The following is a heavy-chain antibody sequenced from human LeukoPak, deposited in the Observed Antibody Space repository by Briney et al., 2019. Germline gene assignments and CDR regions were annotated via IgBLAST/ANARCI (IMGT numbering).Heavy chain of an antibody. Sequence: PSETLSLTCTVSGGSISSYYWSWIRQPPGKGLECIGYFYYSGSTNYNPSFKSRVTISVDTSKNQFSLKLSSVTTADTAVYYCARVPPPGYCSGGSCYGTARYYGMDVWGQGTTVTVSS. CDR2: FYYSGST. CDR1: GGSISSYY. CDR3: ARVPPPGYCSGGSCYGTARYYGMDV. V-gene: IGHV4-59*01. D-gene: IGHD2-15*01. J-gene: IGHJ6*02.